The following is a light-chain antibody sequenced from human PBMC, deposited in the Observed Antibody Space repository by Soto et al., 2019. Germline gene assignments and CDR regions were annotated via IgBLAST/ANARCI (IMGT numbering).Light chain of an antibody. CDR1: SSDVGGYNY. CDR2: DVS. CDR3: SSYTSSSTLV. Sequence: QSALTQPASVSGSPGQSITISCTGTSSDVGGYNYVSWYQQHPGKDSKLMIYDVSNRPSGVSNRFSGSKSGNTASLTISGLQAEDEADYYCSSYTSSSTLVFGTGTKVTVL. J-gene: IGLJ1*01. V-gene: IGLV2-14*01.